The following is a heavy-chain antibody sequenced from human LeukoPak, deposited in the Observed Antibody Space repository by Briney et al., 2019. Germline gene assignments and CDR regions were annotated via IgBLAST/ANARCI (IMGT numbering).Heavy chain of an antibody. D-gene: IGHD3-3*01. J-gene: IGHJ5*02. V-gene: IGHV3-74*01. Sequence: GGSLRLSCAASGFTFNSYWMHWVRQAPGKGLVWVSRIDEDGRTIDYAGSVKGRFTISRDNAKDTLYLQMSSLRDEDTAVYYCVSDLCGGDDQWGRGTLVTVSS. CDR3: VSDLCGGDDQ. CDR1: GFTFNSYW. CDR2: IDEDGRTI.